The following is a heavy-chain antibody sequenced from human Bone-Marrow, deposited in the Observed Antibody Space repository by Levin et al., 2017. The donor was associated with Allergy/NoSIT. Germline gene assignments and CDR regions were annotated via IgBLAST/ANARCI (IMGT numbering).Heavy chain of an antibody. CDR3: ARVEGGAATWMHWYYYNGMDV. V-gene: IGHV3-74*01. CDR2: INSDGSST. J-gene: IGHJ6*02. D-gene: IGHD1-26*01. CDR1: GFTFSTYW. Sequence: GESLKISCAASGFTFSTYWMHWVRQAPGKGLVWVSRINSDGSSTSYADSVKGRFTISRDNAKNTLYLQMISLRAEDTAVYYCARVEGGAATWMHWYYYNGMDVWGQGTTVTVSS.